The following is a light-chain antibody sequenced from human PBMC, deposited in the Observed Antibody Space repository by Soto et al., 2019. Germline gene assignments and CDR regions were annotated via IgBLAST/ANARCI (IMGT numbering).Light chain of an antibody. V-gene: IGLV2-11*01. CDR2: DVS. J-gene: IGLJ1*01. CDR1: SSDVGGYNY. CDR3: CSYAGSYTFYV. Sequence: QSVLTQPRSVSGSPGQSVTISCTGTSSDVGGYNYVSWYQQHPGTAPKLMIYDVSVRPSGVPDRFSGSKSGNTASLTISGLQAEDEADYYCCSYAGSYTFYVFGTGTKLTAL.